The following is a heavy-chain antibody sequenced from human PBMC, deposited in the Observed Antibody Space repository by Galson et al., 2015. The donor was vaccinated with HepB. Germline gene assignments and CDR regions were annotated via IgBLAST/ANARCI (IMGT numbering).Heavy chain of an antibody. CDR1: GFTFNRNA. CDR2: ISSDGNNK. J-gene: IGHJ6*02. CDR3: AKDQRFSYYYGLDV. V-gene: IGHV3-30*18. D-gene: IGHD3-3*01. Sequence: SLRLSCAASGFTFNRNAMHWVRQAPGKGLEWVAVISSDGNNKYYGDSVKGRFTISRDNSKNTLSLQMNSLRAEDTAVYYCAKDQRFSYYYGLDVWGLGTTVTVSS.